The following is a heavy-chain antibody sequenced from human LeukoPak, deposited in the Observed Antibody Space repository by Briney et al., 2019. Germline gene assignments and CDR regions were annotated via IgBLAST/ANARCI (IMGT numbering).Heavy chain of an antibody. CDR1: GFTFSSYW. J-gene: IGHJ3*02. V-gene: IGHV3-74*01. Sequence: GGSLRLSCAASGFTFSSYWMHWVRQAPGKGLVWVSRINSDGTIIGYADSVKGRFTISRDNAKNTLYLQMNSLRADDTAVYYCARDFRMGATDYDAFDIWGQGTMVTVSS. CDR2: INSDGTII. D-gene: IGHD1-26*01. CDR3: ARDFRMGATDYDAFDI.